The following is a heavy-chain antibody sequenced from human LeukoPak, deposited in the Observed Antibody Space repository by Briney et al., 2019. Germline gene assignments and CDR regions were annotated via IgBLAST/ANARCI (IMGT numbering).Heavy chain of an antibody. CDR2: ISSDGSKT. CDR1: GFIFSNYA. Sequence: GGSLRLSCAASGFIFSNYAMHWVRQAPGKGLEWVALISSDGSKTYHADSVRGRFSISRDNSKNTLYLQLNSLRAEDTAVYYCAKDQVHYYGSGSPFDYWGQGTLVTVSS. D-gene: IGHD3-10*01. J-gene: IGHJ4*02. CDR3: AKDQVHYYGSGSPFDY. V-gene: IGHV3-30*01.